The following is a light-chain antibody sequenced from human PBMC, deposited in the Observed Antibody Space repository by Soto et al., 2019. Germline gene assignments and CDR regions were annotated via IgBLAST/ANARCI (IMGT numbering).Light chain of an antibody. CDR2: RTS. CDR1: QTINRIY. CDR3: QQYGSSPIT. J-gene: IGKJ5*01. V-gene: IGKV3-20*01. Sequence: EIVLTQSPGNLSFSPAERSTLSCNASQTINRIYVAWYQQKPGQAPRFLIYRTSDRANGIPGRFSGSGSGTDFTLTISRLEPEDFAIYYCQQYGSSPITFGQGTRLEIK.